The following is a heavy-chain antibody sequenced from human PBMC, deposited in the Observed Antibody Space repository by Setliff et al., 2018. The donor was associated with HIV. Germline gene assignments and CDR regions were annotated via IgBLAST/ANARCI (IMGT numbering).Heavy chain of an antibody. Sequence: ASVQVSCKASGYRYSSYGISWVRQAPGQGLEWMGWISAYNGNTNYIQEFQGRVTITADESTSTAYMELSSLRSEDSAVYYCARDRFCSRGSCYEPNWFDPWGQGTLVTVSS. CDR3: ARDRFCSRGSCYEPNWFDP. D-gene: IGHD2-15*01. V-gene: IGHV1-18*01. CDR1: GYRYSSYG. J-gene: IGHJ5*02. CDR2: ISAYNGNT.